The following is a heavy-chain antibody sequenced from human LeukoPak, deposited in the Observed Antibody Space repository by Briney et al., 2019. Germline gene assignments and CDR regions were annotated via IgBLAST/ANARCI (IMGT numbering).Heavy chain of an antibody. Sequence: KTGGSLRLSCAASGVTFSSYSMNWVRQAPGKGLEWVSSISSSSSYIYYADSVKGRFTISRDNAKNSLYLQMNSLRAEDTAVYYCARTGYDFWSGYLGGFDYWGQGTLVTVSS. CDR2: ISSSSSYI. CDR3: ARTGYDFWSGYLGGFDY. D-gene: IGHD3-3*01. CDR1: GVTFSSYS. V-gene: IGHV3-21*01. J-gene: IGHJ4*02.